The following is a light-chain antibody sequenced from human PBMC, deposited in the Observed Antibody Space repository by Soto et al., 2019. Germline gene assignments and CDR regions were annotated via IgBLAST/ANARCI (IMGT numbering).Light chain of an antibody. CDR2: DTS. V-gene: IGKV3-15*01. Sequence: EIVVTQSPATLSVSPGERVTLSCRASQSVSSSLAWYQQRPGQAPRLLIYDTSTRAPGMAARFSGSGSGTEFTLTISSLQSEHVAVYYCQQYVHWPPGTFGQGTTVEIK. CDR3: QQYVHWPPGT. CDR1: QSVSSS. J-gene: IGKJ1*01.